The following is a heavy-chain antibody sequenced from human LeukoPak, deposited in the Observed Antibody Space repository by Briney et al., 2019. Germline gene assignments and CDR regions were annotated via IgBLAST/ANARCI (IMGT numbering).Heavy chain of an antibody. Sequence: ASVKVSCKDPGYTFTSYCISWVRQAPGQGLEWMGWISAYNGNTNYAQKLQGRVTMTTDTSTSTAYMELRSLRSDDTAVYYCARDLIGLGYYFDYWGQGTLVTVSS. CDR3: ARDLIGLGYYFDY. J-gene: IGHJ4*02. V-gene: IGHV1-18*01. CDR2: ISAYNGNT. CDR1: GYTFTSYC. D-gene: IGHD2-15*01.